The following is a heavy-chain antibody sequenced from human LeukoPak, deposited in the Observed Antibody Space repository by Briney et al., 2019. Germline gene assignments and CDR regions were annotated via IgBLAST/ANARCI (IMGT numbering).Heavy chain of an antibody. Sequence: GGALKILCYGSCDSFSNSSGGWGGRVPRERAEYMGIIYPGDSDTRYSPSFQGQVTISADKSISTAYLQWSSLKASDTAMYYCATLVGYGSFFDYWGQGTLVTVSS. CDR2: IYPGDSDT. D-gene: IGHD3-10*01. CDR1: CDSFSNSS. V-gene: IGHV5-51*01. J-gene: IGHJ4*02. CDR3: ATLVGYGSFFDY.